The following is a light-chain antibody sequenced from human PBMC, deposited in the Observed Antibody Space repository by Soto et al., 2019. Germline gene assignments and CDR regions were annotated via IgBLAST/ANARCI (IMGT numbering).Light chain of an antibody. V-gene: IGKV1-5*01. J-gene: IGKJ1*01. CDR1: QSITEG. CDR3: QQYNSYS. CDR2: HAS. Sequence: DIQMTQSPSTLPASVGNRVNIDCRATQSITEGLACCQQKPGTAPKVLNYHASNLKGGFPSRFSGSGSETEFTLTITSLQPNDFATYYCQQYNSYSFGQGTKVDIK.